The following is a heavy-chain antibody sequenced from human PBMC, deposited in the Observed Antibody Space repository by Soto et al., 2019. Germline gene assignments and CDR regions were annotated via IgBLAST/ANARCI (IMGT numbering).Heavy chain of an antibody. V-gene: IGHV1-69*12. CDR3: AEDTVREQLSANYYCVLDG. Sequence: QVQLVQSGAEVKKPGSSVKVSCKASGDTFSSFAISWVRQAPGQGLEWMGGIIPIFRTPKYGNKFQGRGTINADETMSTAYMELSSLRSEDTAVYYCAEDTVREQLSANYYCVLDGWGQGTMVIVSS. D-gene: IGHD1-1*01. CDR1: GDTFSSFA. CDR2: IIPIFRTP. J-gene: IGHJ6*02.